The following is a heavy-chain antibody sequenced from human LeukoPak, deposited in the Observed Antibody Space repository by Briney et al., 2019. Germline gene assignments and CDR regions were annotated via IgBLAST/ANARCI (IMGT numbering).Heavy chain of an antibody. V-gene: IGHV4-34*01. D-gene: IGHD6-13*01. CDR3: ARSPAAVLDY. J-gene: IGHJ4*02. Sequence: SETLSLTCAVYGGSFSGYYWSWIRQPPGKGLEWIGEINHSGSTNYNPSLKSRVTISVDTSKNQFSLKLSSVTAADTAVYYCARSPAAVLDYWGQGTLVTVSS. CDR2: INHSGST. CDR1: GGSFSGYY.